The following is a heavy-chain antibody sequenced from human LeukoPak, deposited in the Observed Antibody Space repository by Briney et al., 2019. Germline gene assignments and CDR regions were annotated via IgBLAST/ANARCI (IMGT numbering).Heavy chain of an antibody. CDR3: AREGLQSSFDY. CDR2: ISSSSSYI. CDR1: GFTFSSYA. D-gene: IGHD5-12*01. V-gene: IGHV3-21*01. J-gene: IGHJ4*02. Sequence: PGGSLRLSCAASGFTFSSYAVHWVRQAPGKGLEWVSSISSSSSYIYYADSVKGRFTISRDNAKNSLYLQMSSLRAEDTAVYYCAREGLQSSFDYWGQGTLVTVSS.